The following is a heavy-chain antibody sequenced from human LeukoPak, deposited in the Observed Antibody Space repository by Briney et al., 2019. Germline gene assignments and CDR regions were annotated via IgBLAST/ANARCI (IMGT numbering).Heavy chain of an antibody. J-gene: IGHJ6*03. CDR3: ARCPGPYYYYMDV. Sequence: SETLSLTCAVSGGSISSGGYYWSWIRQPPGKGLEWIGYIYHSGSTYYNPSLKSRVTISVDRSKNQFSLKLSSVTAANTAVYYCARCPGPYYYYMDVWGKGTTVTVSS. CDR2: IYHSGST. V-gene: IGHV4-30-2*01. CDR1: GGSISSGGYY.